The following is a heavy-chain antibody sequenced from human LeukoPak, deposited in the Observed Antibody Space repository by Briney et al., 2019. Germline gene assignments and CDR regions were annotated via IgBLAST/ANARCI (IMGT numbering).Heavy chain of an antibody. Sequence: GGSLRLSCAASGFTFSSYSMNWVRQAPGKGLEWVSSISSSSSYIYYADSVKGRFTFSRDNAKNSLYLQMNSLRAEDTAVYYCARDALPRGYCSGGSCYSGLFDYWGQGTLVTVSS. V-gene: IGHV3-21*01. CDR2: ISSSSSYI. CDR3: ARDALPRGYCSGGSCYSGLFDY. J-gene: IGHJ4*02. D-gene: IGHD2-15*01. CDR1: GFTFSSYS.